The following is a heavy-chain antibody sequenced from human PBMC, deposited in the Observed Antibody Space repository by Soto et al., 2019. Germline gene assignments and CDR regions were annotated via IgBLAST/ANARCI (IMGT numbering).Heavy chain of an antibody. CDR3: ARDVGSGWPYDAADV. CDR2: IYHDGSNK. D-gene: IGHD6-19*01. CDR1: GFSFSSYG. J-gene: IGHJ3*01. V-gene: IGHV3-33*01. Sequence: QVQLVESWGGGVQPGGSLRLSCAASGFSFSSYGMHWVRQAPGQGLEWVAIIYHDGSNKYYTDSVKGRFTISRDDSKNTLYVRMDSLRVDDTAVYYCARDVGSGWPYDAADVWGQGTVVSVSS.